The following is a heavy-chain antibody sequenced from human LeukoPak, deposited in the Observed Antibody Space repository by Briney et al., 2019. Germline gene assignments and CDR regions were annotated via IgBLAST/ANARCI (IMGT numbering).Heavy chain of an antibody. Sequence: SETLSLTCTVSGGSISFYYGSWIRQPPGKGLEWIGYIYYSGSTNYNPSLKSRVTISVDTSKNQFSLKLSSVTAADTAVYYCARDSSGLYYFDYWGQGTLVTVSS. CDR3: ARDSSGLYYFDY. D-gene: IGHD3-22*01. J-gene: IGHJ4*02. CDR1: GGSISFYY. V-gene: IGHV4-59*01. CDR2: IYYSGST.